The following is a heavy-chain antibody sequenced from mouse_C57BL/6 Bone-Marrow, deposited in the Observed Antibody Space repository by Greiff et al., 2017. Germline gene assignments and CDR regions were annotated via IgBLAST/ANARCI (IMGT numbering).Heavy chain of an antibody. V-gene: IGHV1-50*01. J-gene: IGHJ1*03. CDR3: AREGLLRYWYFDV. CDR2: IDPSDSYT. Sequence: VQLQQPGAELVKPGASVKLSCKASGYTFTSYWMQWVKQRPGQGLEWIGEIDPSDSYTNYNQKFKGKATLTVDTSSSTAYMQLSSLTSEDSAVYYCAREGLLRYWYFDVWGTGPTVTVSS. D-gene: IGHD1-1*01. CDR1: GYTFTSYW.